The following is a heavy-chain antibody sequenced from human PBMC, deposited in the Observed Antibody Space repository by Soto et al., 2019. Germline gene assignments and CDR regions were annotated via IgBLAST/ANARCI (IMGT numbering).Heavy chain of an antibody. D-gene: IGHD3-22*01. J-gene: IGHJ5*02. CDR2: MNPNSGNT. V-gene: IGHV1-8*01. CDR3: ARGPTNYYVSRNNGSDP. CDR1: GYTFTSYD. Sequence: QVQLVQSGAEVKKPGASVKVSCKASGYTFTSYDINWVRQATGQGLEWMGWMNPNSGNTGYAQKFRGRVTITRTTPISKAYMELRSLSYEDTAVYYGARGPTNYYVSRNNGSDPWAKEPLV.